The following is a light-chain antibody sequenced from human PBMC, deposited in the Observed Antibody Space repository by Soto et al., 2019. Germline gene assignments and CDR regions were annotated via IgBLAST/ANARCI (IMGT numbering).Light chain of an antibody. Sequence: AIWMTQSPSSISASTGDRVTITCRASQSISTYLAWYQQKPGKAPKLLIYAASTLQSGVPSRFSGSGSGTDFTLTINCLQSEDFATYHCQQDDSYPLTFGPGTTVDL. J-gene: IGKJ3*01. CDR1: QSISTY. CDR2: AAS. CDR3: QQDDSYPLT. V-gene: IGKV1-8*01.